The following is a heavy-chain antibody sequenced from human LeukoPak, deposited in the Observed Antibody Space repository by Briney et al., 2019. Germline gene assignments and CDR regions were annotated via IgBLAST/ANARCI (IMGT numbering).Heavy chain of an antibody. Sequence: ASVKVSCKASGYTFTDYHIHWVRQAPGQGLEWMGWINPNSGGTNYAEKFHGRLTTTRDTSISTAFMELSGLRSDDTAVYYYTRFRHVAVAGTPHFDYWGQGALVTVSS. CDR3: TRFRHVAVAGTPHFDY. J-gene: IGHJ4*02. D-gene: IGHD6-19*01. V-gene: IGHV1-2*02. CDR2: INPNSGGT. CDR1: GYTFTDYH.